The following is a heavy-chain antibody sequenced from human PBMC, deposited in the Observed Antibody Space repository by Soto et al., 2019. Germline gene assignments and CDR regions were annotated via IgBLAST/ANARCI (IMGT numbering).Heavy chain of an antibody. Sequence: SETLSLTCTVSGGSISSYYWSWIRQPPGKGLEWIGYIYYSGSTNYNPSLKSRVTISVDTSKNQFSLKLSSVTAADTAVYYCARTRVYGSGSYYNVFFDYWGQGTLVTVSS. J-gene: IGHJ4*02. CDR3: ARTRVYGSGSYYNVFFDY. D-gene: IGHD3-10*01. V-gene: IGHV4-59*01. CDR1: GGSISSYY. CDR2: IYYSGST.